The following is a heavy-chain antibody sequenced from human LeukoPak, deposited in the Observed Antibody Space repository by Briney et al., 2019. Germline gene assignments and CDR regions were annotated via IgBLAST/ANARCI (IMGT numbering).Heavy chain of an antibody. CDR3: ARDGSGRSHYCYYYDYMDV. D-gene: IGHD6-19*01. CDR2: INWNGGST. CDR1: GFTFDDYG. V-gene: IGHV3-20*04. J-gene: IGHJ6*03. Sequence: GGSLTLSCAASGFTFDDYGMSWVRQAPGKGLEWVCGINWNGGSTGYADSVKGRFTISRDTAKNSLYLQMNSLRAEDTAVYYCARDGSGRSHYCYYYDYMDVWGKGTTVTVSS.